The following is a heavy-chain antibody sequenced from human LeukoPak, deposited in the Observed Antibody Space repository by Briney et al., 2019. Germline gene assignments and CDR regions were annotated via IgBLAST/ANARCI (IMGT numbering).Heavy chain of an antibody. CDR3: AHRRRGVASDI. V-gene: IGHV2-5*01. Sequence: SGPALENPTQTLTLTCTFSGFSLSSGAVGVGWIRQPPGGALEWLGVIYENDEKLYSSSLQNRLSITKDTSKNQVVLTMANMEPVDTATYYCAHRRRGVASDIWGQGTKVTVSS. CDR2: IYENDEK. D-gene: IGHD2-15*01. CDR1: GFSLSSGAVG. J-gene: IGHJ3*02.